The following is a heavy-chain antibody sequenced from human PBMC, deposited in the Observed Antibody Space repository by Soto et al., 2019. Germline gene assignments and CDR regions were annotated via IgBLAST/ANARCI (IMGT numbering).Heavy chain of an antibody. Sequence: EVQLVESGGGLVQPGGSPRLSCVASGFIFGNYWMHWVRQAPGKGLVWVSRIKSGEVGISYADSVKGRFTISRDNAKNTLYLQMNSLRVEDTAVYYCARGGADILTGPLDYWGQGTLVTVSS. CDR1: GFIFGNYW. CDR2: IKSGEVGI. V-gene: IGHV3-74*01. J-gene: IGHJ4*02. D-gene: IGHD3-9*01. CDR3: ARGGADILTGPLDY.